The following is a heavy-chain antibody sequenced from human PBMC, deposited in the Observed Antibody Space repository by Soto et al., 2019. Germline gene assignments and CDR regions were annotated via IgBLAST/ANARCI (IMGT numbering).Heavy chain of an antibody. V-gene: IGHV1-3*05. CDR3: ARIEGYCSGGSCWDAFDI. D-gene: IGHD2-15*01. CDR2: INAGNGNT. Sequence: QVQLMQSGAEEKKPGASVKVSCKASGYTFTSYAMHWVRQAPGQRLEWMGWINAGNGNTKYSQKFQGRVTITRDTSASTAYMELSSLRSEDTAVYYCARIEGYCSGGSCWDAFDIWGQGTMVTVSS. J-gene: IGHJ3*02. CDR1: GYTFTSYA.